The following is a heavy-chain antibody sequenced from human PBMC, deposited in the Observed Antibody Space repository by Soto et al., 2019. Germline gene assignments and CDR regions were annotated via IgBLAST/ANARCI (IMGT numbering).Heavy chain of an antibody. D-gene: IGHD3-10*01. CDR2: IMPILSIA. J-gene: IGHJ6*02. CDR1: GGTFSSYT. Sequence: QVQLVQSGAEVKKPGSSVKVSCKASGGTFSSYTISWVRQAPGQGLEWMGRIMPILSIANYAQKFQGRVTITADKSTSTAYMELSSLRSEDTAVYYCARFRGAYGMDVWGQGTTVTVSS. CDR3: ARFRGAYGMDV. V-gene: IGHV1-69*02.